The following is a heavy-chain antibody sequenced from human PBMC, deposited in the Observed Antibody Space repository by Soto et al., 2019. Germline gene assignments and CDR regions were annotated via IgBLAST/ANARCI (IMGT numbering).Heavy chain of an antibody. CDR3: ARGYYGHYYDSSGGIDY. D-gene: IGHD3-22*01. Sequence: SETLSLTCAVSGYSISSGYYWGWIRQPPGKGLEWIGSIYHSGSTYYNPSLKSRVTLSVDTSKNPFSLKLSAVTAADTAVYYCARGYYGHYYDSSGGIDYWGQGTLVTAPS. CDR2: IYHSGST. CDR1: GYSISSGYY. J-gene: IGHJ4*02. V-gene: IGHV4-38-2*01.